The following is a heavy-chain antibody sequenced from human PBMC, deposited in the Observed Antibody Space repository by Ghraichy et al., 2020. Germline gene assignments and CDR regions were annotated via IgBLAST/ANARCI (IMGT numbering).Heavy chain of an antibody. CDR3: ARGGLSAADGLDV. Sequence: ASVKVSCKASGYTFINDGISWVRQGPGQGLEWMSWISVYTGAINYAQNIQGRVTMTTDTSTSTDYMQLRSLTSDDSAVYYCARGGLSAADGLDVWGQGTTVTVSS. CDR1: GYTFINDG. V-gene: IGHV1-18*01. J-gene: IGHJ6*02. CDR2: ISVYTGAI. D-gene: IGHD3-10*01.